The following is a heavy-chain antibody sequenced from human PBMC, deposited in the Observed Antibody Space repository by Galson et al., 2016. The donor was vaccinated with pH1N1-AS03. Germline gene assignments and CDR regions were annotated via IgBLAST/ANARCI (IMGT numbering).Heavy chain of an antibody. D-gene: IGHD3-22*01. J-gene: IGHJ6*02. CDR1: GGSFSDYF. Sequence: SKTLSLTCAVYGGSFSDYFWNWIRQPPGKGLEWIGEINHSGSTQYNPSLKSRVTLSKDTSKKQVYLTVRSVTAADTAVYYCARDSMIVDGMDVWGQGTTVTVSS. CDR2: INHSGST. CDR3: ARDSMIVDGMDV. V-gene: IGHV4-34*01.